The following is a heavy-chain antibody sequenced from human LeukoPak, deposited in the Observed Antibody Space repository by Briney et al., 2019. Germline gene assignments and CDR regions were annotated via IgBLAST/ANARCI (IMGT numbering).Heavy chain of an antibody. CDR2: IYTSGST. J-gene: IGHJ3*02. Sequence: SETLSLTCTVSGGSISSGSYYWSWIRQPAGKGLEWIGRIYTSGSTNYNPSLKSRVTISVDTSKNQFSLKLSSVTAADTAVYYCARGPCSSWYGCDAFDIWGQGTMVTVSS. D-gene: IGHD6-13*01. CDR3: ARGPCSSWYGCDAFDI. V-gene: IGHV4-61*02. CDR1: GGSISSGSYY.